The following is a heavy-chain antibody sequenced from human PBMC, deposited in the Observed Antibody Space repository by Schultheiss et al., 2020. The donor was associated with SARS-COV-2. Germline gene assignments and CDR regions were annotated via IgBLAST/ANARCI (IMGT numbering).Heavy chain of an antibody. D-gene: IGHD3-3*01. CDR2: IYHSGST. Sequence: SETLSLTCSVSGGSISSYYWSWIRQPPGKGLEWIGEIYHSGSTNYNASLKSRVTISVDTSKNHFSLKLSSLTAADTAFYYCGRGYYDFWSGYWGTVDVWGQGTTVTVSS. V-gene: IGHV4-59*01. CDR3: GRGYYDFWSGYWGTVDV. J-gene: IGHJ6*02. CDR1: GGSISSYY.